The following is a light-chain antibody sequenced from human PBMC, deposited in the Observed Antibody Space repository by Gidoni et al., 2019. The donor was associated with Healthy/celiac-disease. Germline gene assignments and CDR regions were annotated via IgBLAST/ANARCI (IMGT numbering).Light chain of an antibody. CDR3: QQYWT. V-gene: IGKV4-1*01. CDR1: QSVLYSSNNKNY. Sequence: DIVMTQSPDSLAVYLGERATINCKSSQSVLYSSNNKNYVAWYQQKPGQPPKMLIYWASTRESGVPDRFSCSGSGTDFTLTISSLQAEDVAVYYCQQYWTFGQXTKGEIK. CDR2: WAS. J-gene: IGKJ1*01.